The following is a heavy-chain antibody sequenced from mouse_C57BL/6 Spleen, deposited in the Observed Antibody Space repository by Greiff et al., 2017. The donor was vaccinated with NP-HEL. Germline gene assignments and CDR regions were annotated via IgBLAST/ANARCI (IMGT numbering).Heavy chain of an antibody. Sequence: QVQLQQSGPELVKPGASVKISCKASGYSFTSYYIHWVKQRPGQGLEWIGWIYPGSGNTKYNEKFKGKATLTADTSSSTAYMQLSSLTSEDSAVCYCARRGGNWDFDYWGQGTTLTVSS. CDR2: IYPGSGNT. CDR1: GYSFTSYY. CDR3: ARRGGNWDFDY. V-gene: IGHV1-66*01. D-gene: IGHD4-1*01. J-gene: IGHJ2*01.